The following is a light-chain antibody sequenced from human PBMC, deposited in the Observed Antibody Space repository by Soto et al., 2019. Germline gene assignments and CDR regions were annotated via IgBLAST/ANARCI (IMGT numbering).Light chain of an antibody. Sequence: DIQMTQSPSSLSAFVGDRVTITCRASQTISNYLNWYQQRPGKAPKLLIYLASSLQSGVPSRFGGSGSGTDFTLTIISLQHEDSATYYCQQSYGPPITFGQGTRLDIK. V-gene: IGKV1-39*01. CDR2: LAS. CDR1: QTISNY. CDR3: QQSYGPPIT. J-gene: IGKJ5*01.